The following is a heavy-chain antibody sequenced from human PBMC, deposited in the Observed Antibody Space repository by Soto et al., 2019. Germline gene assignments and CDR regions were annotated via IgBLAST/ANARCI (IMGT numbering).Heavy chain of an antibody. J-gene: IGHJ4*02. CDR1: GGSISSGGYS. D-gene: IGHD3-3*01. CDR3: ASRRITIFGVAPYYFDY. Sequence: SETLSLTCAFSGGSISSGGYSVSWIRQPPGKGLEWIGYIYHSGSTYYNPSLKSRVTISVDRSKNQFSLKLSSVTAADTAVYYCASRRITIFGVAPYYFDYWGQGTLVTVSS. V-gene: IGHV4-30-2*01. CDR2: IYHSGST.